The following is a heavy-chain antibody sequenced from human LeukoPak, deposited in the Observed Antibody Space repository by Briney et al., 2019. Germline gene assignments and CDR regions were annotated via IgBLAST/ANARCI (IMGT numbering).Heavy chain of an antibody. Sequence: PGGSLRLSCAASGFTFSYYWMTWVRQAPGKGLEWVANINQDGGEKYYVDSVKGRFTISRDNAKNSLYLQMNSLRAEDTAVYYCARDLVDSGSPSPPGFWGQGTLVTVSS. D-gene: IGHD1-26*01. J-gene: IGHJ4*02. CDR3: ARDLVDSGSPSPPGF. CDR1: GFTFSYYW. CDR2: INQDGGEK. V-gene: IGHV3-7*01.